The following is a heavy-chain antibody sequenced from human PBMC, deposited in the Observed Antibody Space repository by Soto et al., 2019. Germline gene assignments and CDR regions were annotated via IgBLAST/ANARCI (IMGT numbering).Heavy chain of an antibody. V-gene: IGHV3-30-3*02. Sequence: HPGGSLRLSCAASGFTFSSYAMDWVLQAPGKGLEWVAVISYDGSNKYYADSVKGRLTISRDNSKNTLYLQMNSLRAEDTAVYYCAKPVDTAMVTRYYYYYGMDVWGQGTTVTVSS. CDR3: AKPVDTAMVTRYYYYYGMDV. CDR2: ISYDGSNK. D-gene: IGHD5-18*01. CDR1: GFTFSSYA. J-gene: IGHJ6*02.